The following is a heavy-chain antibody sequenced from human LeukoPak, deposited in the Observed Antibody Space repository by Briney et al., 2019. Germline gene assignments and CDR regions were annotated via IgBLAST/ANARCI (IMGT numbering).Heavy chain of an antibody. D-gene: IGHD6-13*01. Sequence: GESLKISCQDSGYSFTTYWIVWVRQMPGMGLEFMGIIYPGDSHTRYSPSFQGQVTISADTSISTAYLQWSSLKASDTAMYYCARFPATWYGEAWGQGTLVTVSS. CDR1: GYSFTTYW. J-gene: IGHJ5*02. CDR2: IYPGDSHT. V-gene: IGHV5-51*01. CDR3: ARFPATWYGEA.